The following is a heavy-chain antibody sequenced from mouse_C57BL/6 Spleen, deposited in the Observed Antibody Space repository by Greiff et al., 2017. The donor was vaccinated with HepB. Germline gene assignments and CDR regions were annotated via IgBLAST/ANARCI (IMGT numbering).Heavy chain of an antibody. V-gene: IGHV1-64*01. CDR1: GYTFTSYW. CDR3: ASGGYGYDGDAMDY. D-gene: IGHD2-2*01. Sequence: QLQQPGAELVKPGASVKLSCKASGYTFTSYWMHWVKQRPGQGLEWIGMIHPNSGSTNYNEKFKSKATLTVDKSSSTAYMQLSSLTSEDSAVYYCASGGYGYDGDAMDYWGQGTSVTVSS. J-gene: IGHJ4*01. CDR2: IHPNSGST.